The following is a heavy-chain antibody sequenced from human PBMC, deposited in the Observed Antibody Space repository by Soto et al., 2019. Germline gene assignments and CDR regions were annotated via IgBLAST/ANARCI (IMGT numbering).Heavy chain of an antibody. V-gene: IGHV5-51*01. CDR1: GYSFTSYW. CDR3: ARMAYDSSGYDAFDI. Sequence: PGESLKISCKGSGYSFTSYWIGWVRQMPGKGLEWMGIIYPGDSDTRYSPSFQGQVTISADKSISTAYLQWSSLKASDTAMYYCARMAYDSSGYDAFDIWGQWTMVTGS. CDR2: IYPGDSDT. D-gene: IGHD3-22*01. J-gene: IGHJ3*02.